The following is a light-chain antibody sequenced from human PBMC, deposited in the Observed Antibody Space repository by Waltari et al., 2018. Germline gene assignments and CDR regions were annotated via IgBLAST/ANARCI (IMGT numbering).Light chain of an antibody. V-gene: IGKV3D-15*01. Sequence: EIVMTQSPATLSVSPGESATLSCWASQTISSNLAWYQLKPGQAPKPLIFGASIRATGTPGRFSGSGSGTEFTLTISSLQSEDFAVYYCHQYKTRPYTFGQGTKLEIK. J-gene: IGKJ2*01. CDR1: QTISSN. CDR3: HQYKTRPYT. CDR2: GAS.